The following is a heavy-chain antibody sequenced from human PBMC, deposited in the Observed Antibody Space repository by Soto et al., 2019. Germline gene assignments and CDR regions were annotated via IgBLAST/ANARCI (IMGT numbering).Heavy chain of an antibody. D-gene: IGHD1-26*01. Sequence: ASVKVSCKASGGTFSSYAISWVRQAPGQGLEWMGGIIPILGIANYAQKFQGRVTITADKSTSTAYMELSSLRSEDTAVYYCAREEVVGATDYYYGMDVWGQGTTVTVSS. CDR1: GGTFSSYA. CDR2: IIPILGIA. V-gene: IGHV1-69*10. CDR3: AREEVVGATDYYYGMDV. J-gene: IGHJ6*02.